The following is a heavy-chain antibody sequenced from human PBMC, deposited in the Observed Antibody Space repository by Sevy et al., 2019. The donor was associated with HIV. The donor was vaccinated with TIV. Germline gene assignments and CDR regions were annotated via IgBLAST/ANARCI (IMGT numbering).Heavy chain of an antibody. Sequence: SETLSITCTVSGGSISSSSYYWGWIRQPPGKGLEWIGSIYYSGSTYYNPSLKSRVTISVDTSKNQFSLKLSSVTAADTAVYYCAGLLGYCSSTSCRHFDYWGQGTLVTVSS. D-gene: IGHD2-2*01. CDR2: IYYSGST. CDR3: AGLLGYCSSTSCRHFDY. CDR1: GGSISSSSYY. J-gene: IGHJ4*02. V-gene: IGHV4-39*01.